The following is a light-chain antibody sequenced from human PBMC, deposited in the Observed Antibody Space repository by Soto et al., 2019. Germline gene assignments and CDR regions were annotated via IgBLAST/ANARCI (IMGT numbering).Light chain of an antibody. Sequence: EIVMTQSPATLSVSPGERATLSCRASQSVSSNLAWYQQKPGQAPRPLIYGAYTRATGIPARFSGSGSGTEFTLTISSLQSEDFAVYCCQQYNNWPQTFGQGTKVEIK. CDR1: QSVSSN. CDR3: QQYNNWPQT. CDR2: GAY. J-gene: IGKJ1*01. V-gene: IGKV3-15*01.